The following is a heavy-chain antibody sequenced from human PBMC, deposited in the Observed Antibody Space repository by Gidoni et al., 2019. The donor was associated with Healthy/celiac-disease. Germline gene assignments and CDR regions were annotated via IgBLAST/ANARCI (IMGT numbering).Heavy chain of an antibody. CDR3: ARDSAYYDSSGYYYYYDGMDV. V-gene: IGHV4-31*03. J-gene: IGHJ6*02. D-gene: IGHD3-22*01. CDR1: GGSISSGGYY. Sequence: QVQLQESGPGLVKPSQTLSLPCTVSGGSISSGGYYWSWIRQHPGKGREWIGYIYYSGSTYYNPSLKSRVTISVDTSKNQFSLKLSSVTAADTAVYYCARDSAYYDSSGYYYYYDGMDVWGQGTTVTVSS. CDR2: IYYSGST.